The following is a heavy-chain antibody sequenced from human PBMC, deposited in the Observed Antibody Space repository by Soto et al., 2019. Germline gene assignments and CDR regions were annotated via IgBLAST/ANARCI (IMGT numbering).Heavy chain of an antibody. D-gene: IGHD3-3*02. CDR2: IYYSGST. V-gene: IGHV4-39*01. J-gene: IGHJ5*02. CDR3: ASPKIAFYNWFDP. CDR1: GGSISSSSYY. Sequence: QLQLQESGPGLVKPSETLSLTCTVSGGSISSSSYYWGWIRQPPGKGLEWIGSIYYSGSTYYNPSLQSRVTISVATSKNQFSRKLSSVTAADTAVYYCASPKIAFYNWFDPWGQGTLVTVSS.